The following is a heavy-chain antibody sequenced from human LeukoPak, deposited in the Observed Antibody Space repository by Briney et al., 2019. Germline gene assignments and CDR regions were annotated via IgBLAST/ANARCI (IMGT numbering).Heavy chain of an antibody. CDR3: ATGHLKGGEIRFLDY. CDR2: FDPEDGET. CDR1: GSTLTELS. D-gene: IGHD3-16*01. V-gene: IGHV1-24*01. Sequence: GASGKVSCKVAGSTLTELSMHWVRQAPGKGREWMGGFDPEDGETICAQKFQSRDTITAETSTDTAYMELSTLRPEDTAVYYCATGHLKGGEIRFLDYWGQGTLVTASS. J-gene: IGHJ4*02.